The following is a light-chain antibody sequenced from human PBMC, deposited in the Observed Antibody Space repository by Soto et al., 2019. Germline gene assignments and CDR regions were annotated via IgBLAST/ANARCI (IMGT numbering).Light chain of an antibody. J-gene: IGKJ5*01. V-gene: IGKV3-15*01. Sequence: ETVMPQSRATLSVSPGERATLSCRSSQSVSTNLAWYQQKPGQAPRLLIYGASTRATAIPARFIGSGSGTEFPLTISSPQSEDFAIYYCNQYNNWPPIPLGQGTRLEIK. CDR3: NQYNNWPPIP. CDR1: QSVSTN. CDR2: GAS.